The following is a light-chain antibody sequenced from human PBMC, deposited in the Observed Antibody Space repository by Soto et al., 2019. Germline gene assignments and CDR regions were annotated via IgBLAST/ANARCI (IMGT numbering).Light chain of an antibody. CDR1: SSNIGAGYD. J-gene: IGLJ3*02. CDR3: QSYDRSLSGLGV. V-gene: IGLV1-40*01. CDR2: GNN. Sequence: QAVVTQPPSVSGAPGQRVTISCTGSSSNIGAGYDVHWYQQLPGTAPKLLIYGNNNRPSGVPDRFSGSKSGTSGSLAITGLQAEDEADYYCQSYDRSLSGLGVFGGGTKLTVL.